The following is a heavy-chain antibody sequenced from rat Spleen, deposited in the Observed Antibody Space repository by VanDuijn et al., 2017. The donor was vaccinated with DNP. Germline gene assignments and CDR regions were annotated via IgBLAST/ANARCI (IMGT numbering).Heavy chain of an antibody. V-gene: IGHV5-7*01. J-gene: IGHJ4*01. D-gene: IGHD4-2*01. CDR2: ISYDGSST. CDR1: GFTFSNYD. Sequence: EVQLVESGGGLVQPGRSMKLSCAASGFTFSNYDMAWVRQAPKKGLEWVATISYDGSSTYYRDSVKGRFTISRDNAKSTLYLQRDSLRSEDTATYYCARMPYGRGAMDAWGQGTSVTVSS. CDR3: ARMPYGRGAMDA.